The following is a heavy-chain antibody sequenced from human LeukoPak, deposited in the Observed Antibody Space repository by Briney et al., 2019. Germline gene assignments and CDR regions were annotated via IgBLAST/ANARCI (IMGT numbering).Heavy chain of an antibody. Sequence: SETLSLTCTVSGGSISSGGYYWSWIRQPPGTGLEWIGEINHSGSTNYNPSLKSRVTISVDTSKNQFSLKLSSVTAADTAVYYCARGRGYSGYDWSYWGQGTLVTVSS. CDR2: INHSGST. CDR1: GGSISSGGYY. V-gene: IGHV4-39*07. CDR3: ARGRGYSGYDWSY. D-gene: IGHD5-12*01. J-gene: IGHJ4*02.